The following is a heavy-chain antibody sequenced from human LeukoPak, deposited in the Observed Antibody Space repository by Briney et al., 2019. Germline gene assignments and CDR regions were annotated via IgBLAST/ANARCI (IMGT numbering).Heavy chain of an antibody. J-gene: IGHJ4*02. D-gene: IGHD3-22*01. Sequence: GGSLRLSCAASGFTFSDAWMNWVRQAPGKGLEWVGRIKSKTDGGTTDYAAPVKGRFTISRDDSKNTLYLQMNSLKTEDTAVYYCSTTYYYDSSEGYWGQGTLVTVSS. CDR3: STTYYYDSSEGY. CDR2: IKSKTDGGTT. V-gene: IGHV3-15*07. CDR1: GFTFSDAW.